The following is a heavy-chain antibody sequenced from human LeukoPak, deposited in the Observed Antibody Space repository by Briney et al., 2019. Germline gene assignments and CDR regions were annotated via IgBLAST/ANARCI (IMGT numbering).Heavy chain of an antibody. J-gene: IGHJ4*02. V-gene: IGHV1-46*01. Sequence: GASVKVSCKASGYTFTNYFIHWVRQAPGQGLEWMGIINPSAGSTSYAQKFQGRVTMTRDTSTSTVYMELSSLSSEDTAVCYCATTDRGYYSQFYWGQGTLVTVSS. CDR1: GYTFTNYF. CDR3: ATTDRGYYSQFY. CDR2: INPSAGST. D-gene: IGHD3-22*01.